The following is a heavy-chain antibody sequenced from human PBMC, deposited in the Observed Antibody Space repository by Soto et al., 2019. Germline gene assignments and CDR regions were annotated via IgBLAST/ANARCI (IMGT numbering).Heavy chain of an antibody. CDR2: IYYSGST. CDR3: ASQASPYYYYGMDV. V-gene: IGHV4-39*01. J-gene: IGHJ6*02. CDR1: GGSISSSSYY. Sequence: QLQLQESGPGLVKHSETLSLTCTVSGGSISSSSYYWGWIRQPPGKGLEWIGSIYYSGSTYYNPSLKTRVTISVDTSKTQFSLKLSSVTAADTAVYYCASQASPYYYYGMDVWGQGTTVTVSS.